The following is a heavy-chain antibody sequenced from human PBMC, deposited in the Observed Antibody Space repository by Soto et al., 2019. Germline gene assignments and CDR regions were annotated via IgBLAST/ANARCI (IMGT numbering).Heavy chain of an antibody. J-gene: IGHJ6*01. CDR3: ARSGDFFVVPGSSTLNSNGLEV. CDR1: VFVFSAYS. D-gene: IGHD2-2*01. Sequence: SVGSLRLSCASSVFVFSAYSLSWVRHFPGKWLQWVSHISSTTNTIYYADSVKGRFTISRDSAKNSLYLQMNSLRDEDTAAYYCARSGDFFVVPGSSTLNSNGLEVLGQGTTHKVSS. V-gene: IGHV3-48*02. CDR2: ISSTTNTI.